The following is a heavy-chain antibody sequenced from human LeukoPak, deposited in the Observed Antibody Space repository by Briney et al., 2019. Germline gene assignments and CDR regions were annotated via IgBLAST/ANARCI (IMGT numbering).Heavy chain of an antibody. Sequence: GGSLRLSCAASGFTFSSYAMSWVRQAPGKGLDWFSAISGSGGSTYYADSVKGRFTISRDNSKNTLYLQMNSLRAEDTAVYYCASGASIYGPFDYWGQGTLVTVSS. CDR3: ASGASIYGPFDY. V-gene: IGHV3-23*01. CDR2: ISGSGGST. J-gene: IGHJ4*02. CDR1: GFTFSSYA. D-gene: IGHD2/OR15-2a*01.